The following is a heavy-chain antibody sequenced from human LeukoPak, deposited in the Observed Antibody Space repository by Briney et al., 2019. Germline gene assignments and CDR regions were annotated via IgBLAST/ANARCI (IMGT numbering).Heavy chain of an antibody. CDR2: INPGNGDT. CDR1: GYSFTSQD. D-gene: IGHD2-2*02. Sequence: ASVKVSCKTTGYSFTSQDMHWVRQAPGQSLEWMGCINPGNGDTKYSQEFQGRVTITRDTSATTAYMELSSLRSDDMAVYYCTLYNYWGQGTLVTVSS. J-gene: IGHJ4*02. V-gene: IGHV1-3*03. CDR3: TLYNY.